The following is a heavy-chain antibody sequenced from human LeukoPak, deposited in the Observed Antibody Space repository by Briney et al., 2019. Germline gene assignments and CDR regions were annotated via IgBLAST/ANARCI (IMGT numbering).Heavy chain of an antibody. CDR1: GYTFTSYG. D-gene: IGHD6-13*01. Sequence: GSVKVSCKASGYTFTSYGISWVRQAPGQGLEGMGWISAYNGNTNYAQKLQGRVTMTTGTSTSTAYMELRSLRSDDTAVYYCARADFAYSSWYHYWGQGTLVTVSS. CDR2: ISAYNGNT. J-gene: IGHJ4*02. V-gene: IGHV1-18*01. CDR3: ARADFAYSSWYHY.